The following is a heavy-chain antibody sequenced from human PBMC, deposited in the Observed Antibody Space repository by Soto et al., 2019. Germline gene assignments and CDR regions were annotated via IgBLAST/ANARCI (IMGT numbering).Heavy chain of an antibody. D-gene: IGHD2-2*01. CDR3: AKDYCSSTSCSYFQH. Sequence: GGSLRLSCAASGFTFDDYAMHWVRQAPGKGLEWVSGSSWNSGSIGYADSVKGRFTISRDNAKNSLYLQMNSLRAEDTALYYCAKDYCSSTSCSYFQHWGQGTLVTVSS. CDR1: GFTFDDYA. V-gene: IGHV3-9*01. CDR2: SSWNSGSI. J-gene: IGHJ1*01.